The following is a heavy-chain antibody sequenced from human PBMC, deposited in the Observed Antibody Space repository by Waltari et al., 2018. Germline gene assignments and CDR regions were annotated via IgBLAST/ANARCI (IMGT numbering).Heavy chain of an antibody. J-gene: IGHJ5*02. CDR1: GKVLPDYY. Sequence: EVHLTQSGAEVKKPGTSVIVSCNVTGKVLPDYYLHWVRQAPGKGPEVMGLVDLKDGETNYAENFRARDTIIADTSTDIVHMELKSLRSEDTAIYYCTLEGVFDNWFDPLGQGTLVSVSS. D-gene: IGHD3-3*01. CDR2: VDLKDGET. CDR3: TLEGVFDNWFDP. V-gene: IGHV1-69-2*01.